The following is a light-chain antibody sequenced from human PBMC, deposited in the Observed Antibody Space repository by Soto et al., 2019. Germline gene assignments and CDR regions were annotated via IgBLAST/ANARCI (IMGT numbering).Light chain of an antibody. V-gene: IGKV1-39*01. CDR3: QQSYITPLT. J-gene: IGKJ4*01. Sequence: DIQMTQSPSSLSASVGDRVSITCRASQSVSTYLNWYQQRPGKAPNLLIFDATSLQSGVPSRFSGSGSGTDFTLTISSLQPEDFATYFCQQSYITPLTFGGGTKVEIK. CDR2: DAT. CDR1: QSVSTY.